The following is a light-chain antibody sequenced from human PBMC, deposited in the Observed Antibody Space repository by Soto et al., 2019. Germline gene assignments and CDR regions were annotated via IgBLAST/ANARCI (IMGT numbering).Light chain of an antibody. CDR1: NIGSKS. J-gene: IGLJ1*01. CDR2: DDS. CDR3: QVWDSSSDHPGV. V-gene: IGLV3-21*02. Sequence: SYELTQPPSVSGAPGQTARITCGGTNIGSKSVNWYQQQPGQAPVLVVYDDSDRPSWIPERFSGSNSWNTATLTISRVEAGEEADYYCQVWDSSSDHPGVFGTGTKLTVL.